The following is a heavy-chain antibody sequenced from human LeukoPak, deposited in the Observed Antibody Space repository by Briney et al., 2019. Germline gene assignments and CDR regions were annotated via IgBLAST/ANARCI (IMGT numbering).Heavy chain of an antibody. Sequence: PGGSLRLSCASSGFIFSSYAMSWVRQAPGKGLEWVSTIGGTGVRTYYADSVKGRFTISRDNSKNTLYLQINSLRAEDTAVYFCAKDRLGGPYFFHYWGQGTLVTVSS. CDR3: AKDRLGGPYFFHY. V-gene: IGHV3-23*01. D-gene: IGHD3-16*01. CDR2: IGGTGVRT. J-gene: IGHJ4*02. CDR1: GFIFSSYA.